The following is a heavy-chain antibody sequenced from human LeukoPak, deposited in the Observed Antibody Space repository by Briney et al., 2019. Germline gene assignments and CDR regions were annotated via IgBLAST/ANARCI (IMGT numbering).Heavy chain of an antibody. V-gene: IGHV4-59*01. J-gene: IGHJ4*02. CDR3: TRGAGWLIDY. CDR2: FHNSGTS. CDR1: DDSISDYY. D-gene: IGHD3-16*01. Sequence: SETLSLTCTASDDSISDYYRGWIRQPPGKGLEWVGYFHNSGTSTYNPSLKSRVTISADTSKNQFSLKLNSLATADTAVYYCTRGAGWLIDYWGQGILVTVSS.